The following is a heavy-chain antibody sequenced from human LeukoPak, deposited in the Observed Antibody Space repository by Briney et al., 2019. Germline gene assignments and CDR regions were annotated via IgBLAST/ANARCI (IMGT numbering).Heavy chain of an antibody. V-gene: IGHV3-48*02. J-gene: IGHJ3*02. CDR2: ISSSSSAT. Sequence: PGGSLRLSCAASGFTFSSYSMTWVRQAPGKGLEWVSYISSSSSATYYTDSVKGRFTISRDNAKNSLYLQMNSLRDEDTAVYYCASARDSSGYYSHDGFDIWGQGTMVTVSS. CDR3: ASARDSSGYYSHDGFDI. CDR1: GFTFSSYS. D-gene: IGHD3-22*01.